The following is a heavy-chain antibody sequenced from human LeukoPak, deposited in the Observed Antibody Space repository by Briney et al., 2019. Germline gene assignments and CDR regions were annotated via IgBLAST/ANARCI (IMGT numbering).Heavy chain of an antibody. CDR2: ISSNGGST. D-gene: IGHD6-13*01. V-gene: IGHV3-64*01. J-gene: IGHJ6*02. CDR3: ARDNQRAAAAGYYYYGMDV. Sequence: GGSLRLSCAASGFPFSSYAMHWVRQAPGKGLEYVSAISSNGGSTYYANSVKGGFTISRDNSKNTLYLQMGSLSAEDMAVYYCARDNQRAAAAGYYYYGMDVWGQGTTVTVSS. CDR1: GFPFSSYA.